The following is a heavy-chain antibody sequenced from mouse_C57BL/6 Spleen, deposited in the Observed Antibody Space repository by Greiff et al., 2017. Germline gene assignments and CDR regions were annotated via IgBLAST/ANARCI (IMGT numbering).Heavy chain of an antibody. J-gene: IGHJ2*01. CDR1: GYTFTSYW. CDR2: IHPSDSDT. V-gene: IGHV1-74*01. D-gene: IGHD1-1*01. CDR3: AIGITTVVATDY. Sequence: VQLQQPGAELVKPGASVKVSCKASGYTFTSYWMHWVQQRPGQGLEWIGRIHPSDSDTNYNQKFKGKATLAVDKSSSAAYMQLSSLTSEDSAVYYCAIGITTVVATDYWGQGTTLTVSS.